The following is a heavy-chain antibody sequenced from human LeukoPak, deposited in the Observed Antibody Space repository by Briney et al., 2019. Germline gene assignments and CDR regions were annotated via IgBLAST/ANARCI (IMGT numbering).Heavy chain of an antibody. CDR1: GYTFTGYY. V-gene: IGHV1-2*06. CDR2: INPNSGGT. J-gene: IGHJ4*02. D-gene: IGHD6-13*01. Sequence: ASVEVSCKASGYTFTGYYIYWVRQAPGQGLEWMGRINPNSGGTNYAQKFQGRVTMTRDTSISTAYMELSSLRSDDTAVYYCVGYSSTSADYWGQGTLVTVSS. CDR3: VGYSSTSADY.